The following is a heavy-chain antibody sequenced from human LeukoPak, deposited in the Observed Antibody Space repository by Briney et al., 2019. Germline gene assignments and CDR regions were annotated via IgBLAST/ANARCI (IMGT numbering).Heavy chain of an antibody. CDR1: GGSISSSSYY. CDR3: ARRGTVTTERFDY. Sequence: SETLSLTCTVSGGSISSSSYYWGWIRQPPGKGLEWFGSIYYSGSTYYNPSLKSRVTISVDTSKNQFSLKLSSVTAADTAVYYCARRGTVTTERFDYWGQGTLVTVSS. V-gene: IGHV4-39*01. D-gene: IGHD4-11*01. CDR2: IYYSGST. J-gene: IGHJ4*02.